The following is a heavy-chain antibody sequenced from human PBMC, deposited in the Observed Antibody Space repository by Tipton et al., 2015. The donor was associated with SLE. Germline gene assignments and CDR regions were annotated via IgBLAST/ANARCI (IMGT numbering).Heavy chain of an antibody. CDR3: ARMGVASVDYYYGMDV. CDR1: GDSINTINYY. CDR2: NYYSGSA. D-gene: IGHD3-16*01. Sequence: LRLSCTVSGDSINTINYYWAWIRQPPGKGLEWIGSNYYSGSAFYNSSLKSRVSISMDKSENQFSLTLTSVTAADTAVYYCARMGVASVDYYYGMDVWGQGITVSVSS. J-gene: IGHJ6*02. V-gene: IGHV4-39*07.